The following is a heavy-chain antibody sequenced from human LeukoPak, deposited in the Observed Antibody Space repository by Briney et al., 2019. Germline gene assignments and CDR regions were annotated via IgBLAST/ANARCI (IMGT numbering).Heavy chain of an antibody. CDR3: VTTSVTHTRDP. D-gene: IGHD5/OR15-5a*01. Sequence: GASVKVSCKASGNDFSDFYFNWVRQAAGRGLEWVGWINPHSRATHYAQRFRGRVTMEASITTPYMELNSLTSDHTAIYYCVTTSVTHTRDPWGQGTLVTVSS. J-gene: IGHJ5*02. CDR1: GNDFSDFY. CDR2: INPHSRAT. V-gene: IGHV1-2*02.